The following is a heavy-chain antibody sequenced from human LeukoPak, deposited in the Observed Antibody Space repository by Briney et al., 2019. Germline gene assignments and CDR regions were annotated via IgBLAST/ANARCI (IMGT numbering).Heavy chain of an antibody. J-gene: IGHJ4*02. V-gene: IGHV3-9*01. D-gene: IGHD3-22*01. CDR2: ISWNSGST. CDR3: AKGPTADYSSGYFLFDY. Sequence: GGSLRLSCAASGFTFDDYAMHWVRQAPGKGLEWVSGISWNSGSTGYADSVKGRFTISRDNAKNSLYLQMNSLRAEDTALYYCAKGPTADYSSGYFLFDYWGQGTLVTVSS. CDR1: GFTFDDYA.